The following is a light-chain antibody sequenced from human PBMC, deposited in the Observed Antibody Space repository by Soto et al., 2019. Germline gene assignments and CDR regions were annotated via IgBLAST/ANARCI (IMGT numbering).Light chain of an antibody. CDR1: YSDVDGYDY. V-gene: IGLV2-14*01. CDR2: EVS. Sequence: SVLTQPASVSGSPGQSITISCTGSYSDVDGYDYVSWYQQHPGKAPKLIIFEVSNRPSGVSYRFSGSKSATMASLTISGLQAEDEADYYCSSYSRSSTYVFGTGTKVTVL. J-gene: IGLJ1*01. CDR3: SSYSRSSTYV.